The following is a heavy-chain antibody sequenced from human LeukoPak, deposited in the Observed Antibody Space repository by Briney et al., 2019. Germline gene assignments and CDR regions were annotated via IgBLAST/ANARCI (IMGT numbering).Heavy chain of an antibody. V-gene: IGHV3-7*01. J-gene: IGHJ4*02. CDR1: GFTFSNYW. Sequence: PGGSLRLSCAASGFTFSNYWMSWVRQAPGYGPELVANIKEDESEKNYVDSVKGRFTISRDSAKNSLYLQMNSLRAEDTAVYYCARVTSGSSYRPFDYWGQGTLVTVSS. D-gene: IGHD3-10*01. CDR3: ARVTSGSSYRPFDY. CDR2: IKEDESEK.